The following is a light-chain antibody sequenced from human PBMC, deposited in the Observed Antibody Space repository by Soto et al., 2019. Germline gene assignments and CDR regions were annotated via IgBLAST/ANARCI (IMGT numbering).Light chain of an antibody. Sequence: DIQMTQSPSTLSGSVGDRVTITCRASQTISSWLAWYQQKPGKAPKALIYDASTLRRGVPSRFRGGGSGKEFTLPISSLQPDDFATYYCQQYNSYSWTFGQATK. J-gene: IGKJ1*01. CDR3: QQYNSYSWT. V-gene: IGKV1-5*01. CDR2: DAS. CDR1: QTISSW.